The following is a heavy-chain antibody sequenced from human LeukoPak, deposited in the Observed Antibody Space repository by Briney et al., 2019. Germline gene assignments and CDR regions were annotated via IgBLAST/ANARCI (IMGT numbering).Heavy chain of an antibody. CDR3: ARDQKDIVVVVAARIGTFDI. Sequence: GKSLRLSCAASGFTFSFYGMHWVRQAPGKGLEWVAVISYDGSNKYYADSVKGRFTISRDNSKNTLYLQMNSLRAEDTAVYYCARDQKDIVVVVAARIGTFDIWGQGTMVTVSS. D-gene: IGHD2-15*01. V-gene: IGHV3-30*03. J-gene: IGHJ3*02. CDR2: ISYDGSNK. CDR1: GFTFSFYG.